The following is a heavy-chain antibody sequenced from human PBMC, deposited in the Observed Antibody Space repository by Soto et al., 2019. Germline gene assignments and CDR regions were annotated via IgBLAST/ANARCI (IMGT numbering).Heavy chain of an antibody. J-gene: IGHJ4*02. V-gene: IGHV4-61*01. CDR3: ARVGVAVTGIDY. Sequence: TSETLSLTCTVSGGSVNSARYYWSWIRQPPGKGLEWIAYIYYSGSTKYNSSLKSRVTISVDTSKNQFSLKLTSVTAADTAVCYCARVGVAVTGIDYWGPGTLVTVSS. CDR1: GGSVNSARYY. D-gene: IGHD6-19*01. CDR2: IYYSGST.